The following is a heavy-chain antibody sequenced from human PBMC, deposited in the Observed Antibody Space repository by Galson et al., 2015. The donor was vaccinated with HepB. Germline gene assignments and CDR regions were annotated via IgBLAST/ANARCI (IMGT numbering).Heavy chain of an antibody. J-gene: IGHJ5*01. V-gene: IGHV1-69*06. CDR3: ASANDFWSGYRDAGTSRWFDS. CDR2: VIPIFATA. Sequence: SVKVSCKASGDTFSSYAISWVRQAPGQGLEWMGGVIPIFATAKYALKFQGRVTITADKSTNTAFMELSSLRSEDTAVYYCASANDFWSGYRDAGTSRWFDSWGQGTLVTVSS. CDR1: GDTFSSYA. D-gene: IGHD3-3*01.